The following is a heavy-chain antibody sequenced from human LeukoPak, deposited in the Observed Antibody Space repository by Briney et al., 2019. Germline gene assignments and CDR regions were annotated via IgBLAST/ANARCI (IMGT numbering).Heavy chain of an antibody. CDR2: INWNGGST. CDR3: ARGLDGSGSYYFSVHYYYYMDV. CDR1: GFSFSDYG. V-gene: IGHV3-20*04. D-gene: IGHD3-10*01. Sequence: GGSLRLSCAASGFSFSDYGMSWVRHAPGKGLEWVSGINWNGGSTGYADSVKGRFTISRDNAKKSLYLQMNSLRAEDTALYYCARGLDGSGSYYFSVHYYYYMDVWGKGTTVTVSS. J-gene: IGHJ6*03.